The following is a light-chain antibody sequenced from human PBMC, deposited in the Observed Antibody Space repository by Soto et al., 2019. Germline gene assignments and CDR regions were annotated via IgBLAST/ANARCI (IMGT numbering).Light chain of an antibody. CDR2: EVS. Sequence: QSVLTQPASVSGSPGQSITISCTGTSSDVGGYNYVSWYQQHPGKAPKLMIYEVSNRPSGVSNRFSGSKSGNTASLTISALQAEDEADYYCSSYTSSSTLDVFGTGTKVTV. V-gene: IGLV2-14*01. CDR1: SSDVGGYNY. CDR3: SSYTSSSTLDV. J-gene: IGLJ1*01.